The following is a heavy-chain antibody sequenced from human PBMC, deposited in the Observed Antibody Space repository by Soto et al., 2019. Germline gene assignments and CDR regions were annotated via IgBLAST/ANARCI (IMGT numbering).Heavy chain of an antibody. Sequence: PGGSLRLSCAASGFTFSNYYMSWIRQSPGKGLEWVSYITNSGSTIYYADSVKGRFTISRDNAKNSLFLQMNSLRAGDTAVYYCARGYCTNGVCYTRGYFDYWGRGTLVTVSS. CDR2: ITNSGSTI. J-gene: IGHJ4*02. CDR1: GFTFSNYY. D-gene: IGHD2-8*01. V-gene: IGHV3-11*01. CDR3: ARGYCTNGVCYTRGYFDY.